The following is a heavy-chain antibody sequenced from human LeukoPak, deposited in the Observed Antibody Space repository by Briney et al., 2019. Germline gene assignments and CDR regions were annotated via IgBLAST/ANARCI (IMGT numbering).Heavy chain of an antibody. Sequence: ASVKVSCKASGYTFTSYGLNWVRQAPGQGLEWMGWISAYNANTNYAQKLQGRVTMTIDTSTSIAYMELRSLRSDDTAVYYCARLVVSIQQLVYAFDIWGQGTMVTVSS. V-gene: IGHV1-18*01. J-gene: IGHJ3*02. CDR2: ISAYNANT. CDR3: ARLVVSIQQLVYAFDI. CDR1: GYTFTSYG. D-gene: IGHD6-13*01.